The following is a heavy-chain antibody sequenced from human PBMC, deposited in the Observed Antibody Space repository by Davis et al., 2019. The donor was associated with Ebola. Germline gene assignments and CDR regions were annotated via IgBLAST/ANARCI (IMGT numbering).Heavy chain of an antibody. CDR1: GYSFKNYA. Sequence: SVKVSCKASGYSFKNYAISWVRQAPGQGLEWMGRIIPLLGVANYAPKFQGRISLTADTSTSTVYLELSSLKFDDTAVYYCERGRYITTPALWGQGTLVTVSS. CDR3: ERGRYITTPAL. J-gene: IGHJ4*02. D-gene: IGHD2-15*01. V-gene: IGHV1-69*04. CDR2: IIPLLGVA.